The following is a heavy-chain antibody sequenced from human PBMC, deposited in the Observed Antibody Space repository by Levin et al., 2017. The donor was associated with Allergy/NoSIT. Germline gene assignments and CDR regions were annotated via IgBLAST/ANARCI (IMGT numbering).Heavy chain of an antibody. CDR2: INPNSGGT. J-gene: IGHJ1*01. V-gene: IGHV1-2*02. CDR3: ARTRGSGSYYLCFQH. CDR1: GYTFTGYY. Sequence: ASVKVSCKASGYTFTGYYMHWVRQAPGQGLEWMGWINPNSGGTNYAQKFQGRVTMTRDTSISTAYMELSRLRSDDTAVYYCARTRGSGSYYLCFQHWGQGTLVTVSS. D-gene: IGHD1-26*01.